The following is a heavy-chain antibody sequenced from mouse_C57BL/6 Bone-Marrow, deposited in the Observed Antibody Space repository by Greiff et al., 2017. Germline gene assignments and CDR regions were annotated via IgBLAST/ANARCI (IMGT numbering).Heavy chain of an antibody. V-gene: IGHV5-9-1*02. CDR2: ISSGGDYI. CDR1: GFTFSSYA. J-gene: IGHJ2*01. D-gene: IGHD1-1*01. Sequence: EVQLQESGAGLVKPGGSLKLSCAASGFTFSSYAMSWVRQTPEKRLEWVAYISSGGDYIYYADTVKGRFTISRDNARNTLYLQMSSLKSEDTAMYYCTRSDYGSSSDYWGQGTTLTVSS. CDR3: TRSDYGSSSDY.